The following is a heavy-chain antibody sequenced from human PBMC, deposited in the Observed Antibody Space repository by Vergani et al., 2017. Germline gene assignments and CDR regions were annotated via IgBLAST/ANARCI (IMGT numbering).Heavy chain of an antibody. V-gene: IGHV2-5*01. Sequence: QITLKESGPTLVKPTQTLTLTCTFSGFSLSTSGVGVGWLRQPPGPAREWLALIYWNDDKRYSPSLQSRLTITKDTSKNQVVLTMTNMDPVDTATYYCAHRRHPYYDFWSGYQRNYFDYWGQGTLVTVSS. CDR1: GFSLSTSGVG. D-gene: IGHD3-3*01. J-gene: IGHJ4*02. CDR2: IYWNDDK. CDR3: AHRRHPYYDFWSGYQRNYFDY.